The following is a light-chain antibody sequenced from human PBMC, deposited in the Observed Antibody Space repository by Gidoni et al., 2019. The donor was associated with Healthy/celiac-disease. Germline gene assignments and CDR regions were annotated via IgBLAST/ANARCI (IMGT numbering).Light chain of an antibody. CDR2: DAS. V-gene: IGKV3-11*01. CDR1: QSVSSY. CDR3: QQRSNWGPLT. J-gene: IGKJ4*01. Sequence: EIVLTQSPATLSLSPGERATLSCRASQSVSSYLAWYQQKPGQAPRLLIYDASNRATGIPARFSGSGSVTDFTLTISSLEPEDFAVYYCQQRSNWGPLTFGGGTKVEIK.